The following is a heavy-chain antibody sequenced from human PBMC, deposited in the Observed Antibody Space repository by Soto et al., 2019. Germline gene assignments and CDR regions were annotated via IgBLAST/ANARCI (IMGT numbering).Heavy chain of an antibody. CDR3: ARDKAYYYDSSGYDAFDL. Sequence: QVQLVQSGAEVKKPGASVKVSCKASGYTFTSYAMHWVRQAPGQRLEWMGWINAGNGNTKYSQKFQGRVTITRDTSASTAYMELSSLRSEDTAVYYCARDKAYYYDSSGYDAFDLWGQGTMVTVSS. V-gene: IGHV1-3*01. D-gene: IGHD3-22*01. CDR2: INAGNGNT. CDR1: GYTFTSYA. J-gene: IGHJ3*01.